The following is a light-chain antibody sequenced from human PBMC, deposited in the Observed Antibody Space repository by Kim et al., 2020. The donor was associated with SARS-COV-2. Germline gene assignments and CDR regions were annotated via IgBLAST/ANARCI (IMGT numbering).Light chain of an antibody. CDR1: QSVSIL. Sequence: SLSPGKRATLSCRASQSVSILLAWYQQRPGQAPRLLIYDASNRATGIPARFTGSGSGTDFTLTISSLESEDFAVYYCQQRSNWMFTFGQGTKLEI. J-gene: IGKJ2*01. V-gene: IGKV3-11*01. CDR3: QQRSNWMFT. CDR2: DAS.